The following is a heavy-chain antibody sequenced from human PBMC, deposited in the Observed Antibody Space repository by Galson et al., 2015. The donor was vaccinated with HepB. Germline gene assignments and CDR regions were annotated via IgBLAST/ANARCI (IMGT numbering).Heavy chain of an antibody. CDR2: ISYDGSNK. V-gene: IGHV3-30-3*01. J-gene: IGHJ4*02. CDR1: GFTSSSYA. D-gene: IGHD6-19*01. CDR3: ARAPKQWLVIGPLGY. Sequence: SLRLSCAASGFTSSSYAMHWVRQAPGKGLEWVAVISYDGSNKYYADSVKGRFTISRDNSKNTLYLQMNSLRAEDTAVYYCARAPKQWLVIGPLGYWGQGTLVTVSS.